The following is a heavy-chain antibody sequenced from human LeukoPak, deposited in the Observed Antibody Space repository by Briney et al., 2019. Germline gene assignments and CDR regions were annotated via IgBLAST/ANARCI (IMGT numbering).Heavy chain of an antibody. D-gene: IGHD1-26*01. CDR1: GFTFSSNA. CDR2: SGSGGRT. V-gene: IGHV3-23*01. J-gene: IGHJ4*02. CDR3: AKREPHNFDS. Sequence: PGGSLIFFCAASGFTFSSNAMSWVRQAPGKGLEWVSTSGSGGRTYYADSVQGRFTISRDNSKNTLYLQMNSLRAEDTAVYYCAKREPHNFDSWSQGTLVTVSS.